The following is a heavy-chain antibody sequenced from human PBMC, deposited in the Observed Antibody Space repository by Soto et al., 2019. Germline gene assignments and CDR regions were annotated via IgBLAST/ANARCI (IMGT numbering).Heavy chain of an antibody. CDR1: AFTFTNAW. J-gene: IGHJ1*01. V-gene: IGHV3-15*01. D-gene: IGHD3-10*01. CDR2: IKSKTDGGTT. Sequence: EVHLVESGGGFVKPGGSLRLSCAASAFTFTNAWMSWVRQAPGKGLEWVGRIKSKTDGGTTDYAAPVKGRFTISRDDSKNTLKLQMNSLKTEDTAVYYCATDYTMVRGVIIALQYFQHWGQGTLVTVSS. CDR3: ATDYTMVRGVIIALQYFQH.